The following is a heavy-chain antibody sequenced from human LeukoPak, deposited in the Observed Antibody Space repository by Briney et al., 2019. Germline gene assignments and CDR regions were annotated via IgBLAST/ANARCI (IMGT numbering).Heavy chain of an antibody. CDR1: GGSISSGDYY. V-gene: IGHV4-61*08. D-gene: IGHD3-3*01. Sequence: KPSETLSLTCTVSGGSISSGDYYWSWIRQPPGKGLEWIGYIYYSGSTNYNPSLKSRVTISVDTSKNQFSLKLSSVTAADTAVYYCARATTYYDFWSGYPYNWFDPWGQGTLVTVSS. CDR2: IYYSGST. CDR3: ARATTYYDFWSGYPYNWFDP. J-gene: IGHJ5*02.